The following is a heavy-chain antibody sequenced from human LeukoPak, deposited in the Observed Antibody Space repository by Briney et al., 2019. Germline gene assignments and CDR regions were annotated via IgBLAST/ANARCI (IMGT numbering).Heavy chain of an antibody. V-gene: IGHV1-69*13. CDR2: IIPIFGTA. CDR1: GGTFSSYA. CDR3: VRTGVYSSSSLYFQH. J-gene: IGHJ1*01. D-gene: IGHD6-6*01. Sequence: SMKVSCKASGGTFSSYAISWVRQAPGQGLEWMGGIIPIFGTANYAQKFQGRVTITADESTSTAYMELSSLRSEDTAVYYCVRTGVYSSSSLYFQHWGQGTLVTVSS.